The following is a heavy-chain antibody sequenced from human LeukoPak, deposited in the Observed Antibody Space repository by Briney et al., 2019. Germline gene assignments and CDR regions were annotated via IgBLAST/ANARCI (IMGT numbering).Heavy chain of an antibody. CDR2: ISSSSSYI. V-gene: IGHV3-21*01. Sequence: GGSLRLSCATSGFTFSSYEMNWVRQAPGKGLEWVSSISSSSSYIYYADSVKGRFTISRDNAKNSQYLQMNTLRAEDTALYYCARDKPSGSSSGGAFDIWGQGTMVTVSS. J-gene: IGHJ3*02. D-gene: IGHD1-26*01. CDR1: GFTFSSYE. CDR3: ARDKPSGSSSGGAFDI.